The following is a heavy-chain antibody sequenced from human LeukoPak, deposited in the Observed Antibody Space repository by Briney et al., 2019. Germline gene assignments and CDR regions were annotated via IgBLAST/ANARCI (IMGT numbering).Heavy chain of an antibody. V-gene: IGHV1-2*02. CDR1: GYTFTGYY. J-gene: IGHJ4*02. Sequence: ASVKVSCKASGYTFTGYYMHWVRQAPGQGLEWMGWINPNSGGTNYAQKFQGRVTMTRDTSISTAYMELSRLRSDDTAVYHCARVRTYYYGSGSYGFDYWGQGTLVTVSS. CDR2: INPNSGGT. D-gene: IGHD3-10*01. CDR3: ARVRTYYYGSGSYGFDY.